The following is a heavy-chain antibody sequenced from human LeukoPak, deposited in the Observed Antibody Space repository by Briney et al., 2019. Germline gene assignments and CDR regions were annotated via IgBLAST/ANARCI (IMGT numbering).Heavy chain of an antibody. V-gene: IGHV4-59*01. CDR1: GGSISSYY. CDR2: IYHSGST. J-gene: IGHJ3*02. CDR3: AREPVYSSSWYRQPAFDI. D-gene: IGHD6-13*01. Sequence: SETLSLTCTVSGGSISSYYWGWIRQPPGKGLEWIGTIYHSGSTYYSPSLKSRVAISVDTSKNQFSLKLSSVTAADTAVYYCAREPVYSSSWYRQPAFDIWGQGTMVTVSS.